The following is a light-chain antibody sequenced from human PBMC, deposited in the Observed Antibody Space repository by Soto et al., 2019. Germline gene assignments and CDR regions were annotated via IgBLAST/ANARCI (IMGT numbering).Light chain of an antibody. V-gene: IGKV3-11*01. Sequence: EIVLTQSPATLSLSPGERATLSCRASQSVSSYLAWYQQKPGQAPRLLIYDASNRATGIPARFSGSGSGTDFTLTISSLEPEDFAVYYCQQRSIPLTFGGGTKVEMK. CDR3: QQRSIPLT. CDR1: QSVSSY. J-gene: IGKJ4*01. CDR2: DAS.